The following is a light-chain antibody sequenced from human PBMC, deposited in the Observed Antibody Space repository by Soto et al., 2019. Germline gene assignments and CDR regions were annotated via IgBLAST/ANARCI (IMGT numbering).Light chain of an antibody. J-gene: IGKJ5*01. CDR3: QQYNTYAT. CDR1: QNIRNL. Sequence: DIQLTQSPSTLSAAVGDSLTITCRASQNIRNLLAWYQQKPGKAPXXLIYDASTLKTGVPSRFSGSGSGSEFNFTITGLQPDDFATYFCQQYNTYATFGQGTRLEIK. CDR2: DAS. V-gene: IGKV1-5*01.